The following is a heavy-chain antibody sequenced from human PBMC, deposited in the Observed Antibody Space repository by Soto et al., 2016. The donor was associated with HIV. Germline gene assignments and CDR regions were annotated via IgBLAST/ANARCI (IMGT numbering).Heavy chain of an antibody. CDR2: ISGDGGRT. Sequence: EVQLVDSGGGVVQPGGSLRLSCAASGFTFDDYAMHWVRQAPGKGLEWVSLISGDGGRTYYADSAKGRFTISRDNSKNSLYLQMNSLRTEDTALYYCAKDQSGNYGGKGYFDYWGQGTLVTVSS. V-gene: IGHV3-43*02. CDR3: AKDQSGNYGGKGYFDY. J-gene: IGHJ4*02. CDR1: GFTFDDYA. D-gene: IGHD4-17*01.